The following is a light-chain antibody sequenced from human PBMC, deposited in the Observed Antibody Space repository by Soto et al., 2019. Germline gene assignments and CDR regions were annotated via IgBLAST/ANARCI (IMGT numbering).Light chain of an antibody. CDR2: GAS. Sequence: TVMTQSPDTVSVSPGESATLSCMASQDVSTNLAWFHQKPGQTPRLVLYGASKRATGIPARFSGSGSGRHFTLTISSLQSEDFGVYYCQHYNNWPPYSFGPGTKVDIK. J-gene: IGKJ2*03. CDR1: QDVSTN. CDR3: QHYNNWPPYS. V-gene: IGKV3-15*01.